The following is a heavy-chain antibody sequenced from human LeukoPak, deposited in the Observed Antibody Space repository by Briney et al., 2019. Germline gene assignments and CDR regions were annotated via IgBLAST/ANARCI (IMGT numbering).Heavy chain of an antibody. CDR2: IYYSGSA. V-gene: IGHV4-59*08. CDR3: ARRIAVAGQDYYYYGMDV. D-gene: IGHD6-19*01. Sequence: PSETLSLTCTVSGGSIGSYYWTWIRQPPGKGLEWIGHIYYSGSANYNPSLNGRVTISVDTSKKQFSLKLSSVTAADTAVYYCARRIAVAGQDYYYYGMDVWGQGTTVTVSS. J-gene: IGHJ6*02. CDR1: GGSIGSYY.